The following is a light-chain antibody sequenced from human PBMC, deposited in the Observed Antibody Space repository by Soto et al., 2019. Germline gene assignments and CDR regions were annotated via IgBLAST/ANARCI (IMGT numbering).Light chain of an antibody. V-gene: IGLV3-1*01. CDR3: QAWDSSTAYF. Sequence: SYELTQPPSVSVSPGQTASITCSGDKLGDKYACWYQQKPGQSPVLVIYQDSKRPSGFPERFSGSNSGNTATLTISGTQAIDEADYYCQAWDSSTAYFFGTGTNLTVL. CDR2: QDS. CDR1: KLGDKY. J-gene: IGLJ1*01.